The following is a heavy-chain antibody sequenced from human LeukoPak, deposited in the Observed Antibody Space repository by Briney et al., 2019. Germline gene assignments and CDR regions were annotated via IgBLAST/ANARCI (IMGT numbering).Heavy chain of an antibody. V-gene: IGHV3-23*01. D-gene: IGHD6-13*01. J-gene: IGHJ4*02. Sequence: GGSLRLSCAASGFTFSIYAMSWVRQAPGKGLEWVSVISSSGTTTHYAGSVKGRLTISRDNSKNTLYLQMNSLTAEDTAIYYCAKHLRYTGTWQLDYWGQGTLVTVSS. CDR2: ISSSGTTT. CDR3: AKHLRYTGTWQLDY. CDR1: GFTFSIYA.